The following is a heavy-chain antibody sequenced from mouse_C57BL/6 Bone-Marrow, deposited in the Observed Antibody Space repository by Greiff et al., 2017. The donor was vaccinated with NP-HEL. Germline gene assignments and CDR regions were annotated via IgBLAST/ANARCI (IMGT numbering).Heavy chain of an antibody. D-gene: IGHD1-1*01. Sequence: VQLQQSGPELVKPGASVKIPCKASGYTFTDYNMDWVKQSHGKSLEWIGDINPNNGGTSYNQKFKGKATLTVDKSSSTAYMELRSLTSEDTAVYYCARRGTTVVATWGDAMDYWGQGTSVTVSS. CDR1: GYTFTDYN. CDR3: ARRGTTVVATWGDAMDY. V-gene: IGHV1-18*01. J-gene: IGHJ4*01. CDR2: INPNNGGT.